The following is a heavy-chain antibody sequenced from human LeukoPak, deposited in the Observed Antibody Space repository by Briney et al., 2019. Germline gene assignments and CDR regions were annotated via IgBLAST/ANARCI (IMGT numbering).Heavy chain of an antibody. J-gene: IGHJ4*02. Sequence: GGSLRLSCAASGFTFSSYTMNWVRQAPGKGLEWVSSITGSSYHIYYAHSVRGRFTISRDNAKNSLFLHMNSLRAEDTALYYCTGEADPIELKDYWGQGTLVTVPS. CDR1: GFTFSSYT. CDR2: ITGSSYHI. V-gene: IGHV3-21*03. D-gene: IGHD3-10*01. CDR3: TGEADPIELKDY.